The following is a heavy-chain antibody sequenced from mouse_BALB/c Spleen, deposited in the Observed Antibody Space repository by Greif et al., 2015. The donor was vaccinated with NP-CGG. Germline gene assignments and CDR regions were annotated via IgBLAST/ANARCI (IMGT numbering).Heavy chain of an antibody. D-gene: IGHD2-3*01. CDR2: ISSGGGST. V-gene: IGHV5-12-1*01. Sequence: EVKLMESGGGLVKPGGSLKLSCAASGFAFSSYDMSWVRQTPEKRLEWVAYISSGGGSTYYPDTVRGRFTISRDNAKNTLYLQMSRLKSEDTAMYYGARYDGDYYYAMDYWGQGTSGTVSS. J-gene: IGHJ4*01. CDR3: ARYDGDYYYAMDY. CDR1: GFAFSSYD.